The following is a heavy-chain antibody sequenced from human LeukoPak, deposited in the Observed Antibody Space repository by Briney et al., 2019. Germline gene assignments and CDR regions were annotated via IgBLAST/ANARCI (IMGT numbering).Heavy chain of an antibody. Sequence: SETLSLTCTVSGGSISSGGYYWSWIRQHPGKGLEWIGYIYYSGSTYYNPSLKSRVTISVDTSKNQFSLKLSSVTAADTAVYYCARDFFSDSRFDPWGQGTLVTVSS. J-gene: IGHJ5*02. V-gene: IGHV4-31*03. D-gene: IGHD3-22*01. CDR1: GGSISSGGYY. CDR3: ARDFFSDSRFDP. CDR2: IYYSGST.